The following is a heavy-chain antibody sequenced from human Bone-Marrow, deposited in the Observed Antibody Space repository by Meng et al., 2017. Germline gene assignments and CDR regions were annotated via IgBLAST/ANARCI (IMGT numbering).Heavy chain of an antibody. CDR2: IYQSGST. D-gene: IGHD2-15*01. J-gene: IGHJ1*01. V-gene: IGHV4-61*01. Sequence: VPLQESSQIRVRSWKTLSLPCTVSGASVNTGSYNWSWTRPPPGRGLELIGFIYQSGSTNNNPSLKSRVTISLDMSSNQFSLTLNSVTAADTAIYYCARGVVADPPGDWGRGTLVTVPS. CDR3: ARGVVADPPGD. CDR1: GASVNTGSYN.